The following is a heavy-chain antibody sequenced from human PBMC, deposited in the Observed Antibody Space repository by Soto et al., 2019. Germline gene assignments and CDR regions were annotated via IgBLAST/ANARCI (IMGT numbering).Heavy chain of an antibody. J-gene: IGHJ6*02. CDR3: ARDNILRILSRGMDV. D-gene: IGHD3-3*01. CDR2: IYHSGST. Sequence: SETLSLTCAVSGGSISSGGYSWSWIRQPPGKGLEWIGYIYHSGSTYYNPSLKSRVTISVDTSKNQFSLKLSSVTAADTAVYYCARDNILRILSRGMDVCGQGTTVTVSS. CDR1: GGSISSGGYS. V-gene: IGHV4-30-2*05.